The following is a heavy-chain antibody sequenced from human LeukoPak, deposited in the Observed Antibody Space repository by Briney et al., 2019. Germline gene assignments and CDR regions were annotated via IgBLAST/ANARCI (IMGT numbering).Heavy chain of an antibody. CDR2: ISGSGGST. Sequence: GGSLRLSCAASGFTFSSYSMNWVRQAPGKGLEWVSAISGSGGSTYYADSVKGRFTISRDNSKNTLYLQMNSLRAEDTAVYYCAKRPLGIAAAAGFDYWGQGTLVTVSS. CDR3: AKRPLGIAAAAGFDY. CDR1: GFTFSSYS. D-gene: IGHD6-13*01. J-gene: IGHJ4*02. V-gene: IGHV3-23*01.